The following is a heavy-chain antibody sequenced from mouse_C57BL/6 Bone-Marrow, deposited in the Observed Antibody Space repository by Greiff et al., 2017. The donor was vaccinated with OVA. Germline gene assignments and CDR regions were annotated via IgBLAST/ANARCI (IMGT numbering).Heavy chain of an antibody. J-gene: IGHJ4*01. CDR1: GYTFTSYW. D-gene: IGHD1-1*01. CDR2: IDPSDSYT. CDR3: ARWRLLGAMDY. V-gene: IGHV1-69*01. Sequence: QVQLKQPGAELVMPGASVKLSCKASGYTFTSYWMHWVKQRPGQGLEWIGEIDPSDSYTNYNQKFKGKSTLTVDKSSSTAYMQLSSLTSEDSAVYYSARWRLLGAMDYWGQGTSVTVSS.